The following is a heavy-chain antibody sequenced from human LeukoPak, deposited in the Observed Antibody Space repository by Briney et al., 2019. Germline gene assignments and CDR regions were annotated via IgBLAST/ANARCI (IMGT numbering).Heavy chain of an antibody. CDR3: AIGIPAAGTFDH. Sequence: ASVKVSCKASGYTFTDYYMQWVRQAPGQGLEWMGRINPNSGGTDYAQKFQGRVSMTRHTSITTAYMELSSLRSDDTAVYYCAIGIPAAGTFDHWGQGTLVTVSS. J-gene: IGHJ4*02. V-gene: IGHV1-2*06. CDR2: INPNSGGT. CDR1: GYTFTDYY. D-gene: IGHD6-13*01.